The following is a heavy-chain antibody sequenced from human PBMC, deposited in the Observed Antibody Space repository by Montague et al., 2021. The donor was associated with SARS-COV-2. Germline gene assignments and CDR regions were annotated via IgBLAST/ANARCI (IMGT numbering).Heavy chain of an antibody. D-gene: IGHD4-17*01. CDR1: GDSVSRNTAF. Sequence: CAISGDSVSRNTAFWNWVRQSPSRGLKFLGRTYSSSKWQNDYALSVRSRITINPDTSKTQFSLHLNSVTPEATAVYYCSSGTLRFGMDVWGQGTPVTVSS. CDR3: SSGTLRFGMDV. V-gene: IGHV6-1*01. CDR2: TYSSSKWQN. J-gene: IGHJ6*02.